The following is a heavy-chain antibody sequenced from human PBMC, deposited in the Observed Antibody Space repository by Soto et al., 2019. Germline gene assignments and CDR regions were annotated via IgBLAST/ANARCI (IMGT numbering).Heavy chain of an antibody. J-gene: IGHJ6*02. D-gene: IGHD6-19*01. V-gene: IGHV1-46*01. Sequence: QVDLVQSGAEVKKPGASVTISCKASGSAITRYYIHWVRQAPGRGLEWMGIINPGGGNASYAQKFQDRVTIDKDTSTGTVYMDLRSLRTEDTAVYYCARDTSGWSLNGLDVWGQGTTVNVSS. CDR3: ARDTSGWSLNGLDV. CDR1: GSAITRYY. CDR2: INPGGGNA.